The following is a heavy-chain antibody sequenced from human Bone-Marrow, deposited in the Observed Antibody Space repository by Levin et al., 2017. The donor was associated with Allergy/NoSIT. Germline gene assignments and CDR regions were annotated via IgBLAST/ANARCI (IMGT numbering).Heavy chain of an antibody. V-gene: IGHV1-69*02. D-gene: IGHD2-15*01. CDR1: GGTFSSYT. CDR2: IIPILGIA. Sequence: KISCKASGGTFSSYTISWVRQAPGQGLEWMGRIIPILGIANYAQKFQGRVTITADKSTSTAYMELSSLRSEDTAVYYCARVNCSGGSCYSGWFDPWGQGTLVTVSS. CDR3: ARVNCSGGSCYSGWFDP. J-gene: IGHJ5*02.